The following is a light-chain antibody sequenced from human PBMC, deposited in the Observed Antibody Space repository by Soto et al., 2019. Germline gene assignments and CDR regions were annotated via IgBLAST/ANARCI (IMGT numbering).Light chain of an antibody. Sequence: QSALTRPPSASGSPGQSVTISCTGTSTDIGRYDFVSWYQQRPGKAPKLMIYGVNKRPSGVPDRFSGSKSGNTASLTVSGLQAEDEADYYCSSYAGSTKGVFGGGTKVTVL. CDR3: SSYAGSTKGV. CDR1: STDIGRYDF. CDR2: GVN. J-gene: IGLJ3*02. V-gene: IGLV2-8*01.